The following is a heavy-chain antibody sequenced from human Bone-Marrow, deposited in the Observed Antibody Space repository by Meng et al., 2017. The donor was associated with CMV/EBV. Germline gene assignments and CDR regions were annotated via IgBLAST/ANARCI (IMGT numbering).Heavy chain of an antibody. V-gene: IGHV3-11*04. CDR2: ISSSGSTI. CDR1: GFTFSDYY. J-gene: IGHJ6*02. CDR3: ARVATWIQLYYYYGMDV. Sequence: GESLKISCAASGFTFSDYYMSWIRQAPGKGLEWVSYISSSGSTIYYADSVKGRFTISRDNAKNSLYLQMNSLRAEDTAVYYCARVATWIQLYYYYGMDVWVQGTTVTVSS. D-gene: IGHD5-18*01.